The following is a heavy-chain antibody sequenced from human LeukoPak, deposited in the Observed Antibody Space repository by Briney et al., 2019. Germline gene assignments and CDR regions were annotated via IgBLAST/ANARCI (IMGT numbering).Heavy chain of an antibody. D-gene: IGHD3-3*01. CDR1: GFTFDDYA. J-gene: IGHJ4*02. CDR3: VAVPETDFWIGFYLDY. Sequence: GGSLRLSCAASGFTFDDYAMHWVRQAPGKGLEWVSGITWHSGSRGYADSVQGRLTVSRDNAKNSLYLEMDSLRADDTALYYCVAVPETDFWIGFYLDYWGQGTLVTVSS. V-gene: IGHV3-9*01. CDR2: ITWHSGSR.